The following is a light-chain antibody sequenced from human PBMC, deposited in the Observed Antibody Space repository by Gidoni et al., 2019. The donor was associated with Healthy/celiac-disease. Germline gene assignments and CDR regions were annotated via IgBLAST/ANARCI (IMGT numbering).Light chain of an antibody. J-gene: IGKJ2*01. CDR3: HQSHSTPST. CDR1: QSISSY. CDR2: AVS. Sequence: IQITHSPSSLSASVGDRVIVTCRASQSISSYLNLYQQKPGTAPKLLIYAVSSLKSGVPSRFSGSGSGTDFTLTISSLQPEDFATSSCHQSHSTPSTFGQGTRLEIK. V-gene: IGKV1-39*01.